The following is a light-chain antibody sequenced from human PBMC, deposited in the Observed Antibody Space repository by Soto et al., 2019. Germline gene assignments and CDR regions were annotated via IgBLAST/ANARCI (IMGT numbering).Light chain of an antibody. Sequence: DIQMTQSPSTLSASVGDRFTITCRASQSISSFLAWYQQKPGKAPKLLIYDASSLESGVPSRFSGSGSGTEFTLTISSLQPDDFATYYCQQYNIYWTFGQVTKVDIK. CDR1: QSISSF. V-gene: IGKV1-5*01. CDR3: QQYNIYWT. J-gene: IGKJ1*01. CDR2: DAS.